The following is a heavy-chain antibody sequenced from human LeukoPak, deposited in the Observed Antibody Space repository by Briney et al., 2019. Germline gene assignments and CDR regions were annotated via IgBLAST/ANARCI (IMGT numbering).Heavy chain of an antibody. Sequence: GGSLRLSCAASGFTFSSYSMNWVRQAPGEGLEWVSYISSSSSTIYYADSVKGRFTISRDNAKNSLYLQMNSLRAEDTAVYYCARRGPYGSGSYSFDYWGQGTLVTVSS. CDR3: ARRGPYGSGSYSFDY. V-gene: IGHV3-48*04. CDR2: ISSSSSTI. CDR1: GFTFSSYS. J-gene: IGHJ4*02. D-gene: IGHD3-10*01.